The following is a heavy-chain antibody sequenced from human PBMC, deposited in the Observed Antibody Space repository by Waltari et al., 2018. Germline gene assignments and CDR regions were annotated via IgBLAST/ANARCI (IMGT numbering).Heavy chain of an antibody. CDR3: ALLRVAVAGMYYGMDV. J-gene: IGHJ6*02. CDR1: GFTFSSYW. V-gene: IGHV3-7*03. CDR2: IKQDGSEK. D-gene: IGHD6-19*01. Sequence: EVQLVESGGGLVQPGGSLRLSCAASGFTFSSYWMSWVRQAPGKGLEWVANIKQDGSEKYYVDSVKGRFTISRDNAKNSLYLQMNSLRAEDTAVYYCALLRVAVAGMYYGMDVWGQGTTVTVSS.